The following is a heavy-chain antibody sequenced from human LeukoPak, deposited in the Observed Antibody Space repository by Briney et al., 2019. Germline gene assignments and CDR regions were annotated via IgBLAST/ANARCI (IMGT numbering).Heavy chain of an antibody. CDR2: MNPNSGNT. D-gene: IGHD6-13*01. Sequence: ASVKVSCEASGYTFTTYDINWVRQAAGQGLEWMGWMNPNSGNTGNAQKFQGRVTMTRNTSISTAYMELTSLTSEDTAVYFCARIAAPGKRRLNFWGQGNLVTVSS. V-gene: IGHV1-8*01. J-gene: IGHJ4*02. CDR1: GYTFTTYD. CDR3: ARIAAPGKRRLNF.